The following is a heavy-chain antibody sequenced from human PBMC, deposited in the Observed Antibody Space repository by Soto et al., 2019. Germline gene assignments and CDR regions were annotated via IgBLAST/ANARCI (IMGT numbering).Heavy chain of an antibody. Sequence: EVQLVESGGGLVQPGGSLTLSCVASGSTFEDYAMHWVRQAPGKGLEWVAGIYWGSNRIDYADSVRGRFATSRDNAERSLYLRMNSLTGDDTAFYYCTKDVTAGGADVWGKGTMVTVSS. J-gene: IGHJ6*04. CDR1: GSTFEDYA. CDR3: TKDVTAGGADV. CDR2: IYWGSNRI. D-gene: IGHD2-21*01. V-gene: IGHV3-9*01.